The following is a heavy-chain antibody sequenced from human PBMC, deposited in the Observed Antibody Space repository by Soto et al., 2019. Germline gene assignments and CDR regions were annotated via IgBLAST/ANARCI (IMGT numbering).Heavy chain of an antibody. CDR3: AKDKQQLVGGWFDP. CDR1: GFTFSSYG. V-gene: IGHV3-48*01. J-gene: IGHJ5*02. Sequence: GGSLRLSCAASGFTFSSYGMNWVRQAPGKGLAWVSYISSGRPTVQYADSVKGRFTISRDNAKNSLYLQMNSLRAEDTAVYYCAKDKQQLVGGWFDPWGQGTLVTVSS. D-gene: IGHD6-13*01. CDR2: ISSGRPTV.